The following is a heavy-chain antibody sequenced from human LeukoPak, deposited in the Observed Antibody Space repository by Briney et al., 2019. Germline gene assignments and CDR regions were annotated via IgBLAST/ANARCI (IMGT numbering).Heavy chain of an antibody. J-gene: IGHJ4*02. CDR2: IIPIFGTA. CDR3: ATFSVGGVPRGYSGYDGGRFDY. CDR1: GGTFSSYA. Sequence: SVKVSCKASGGTFSSYAISWVRQAPGQGLEWMGGIIPIFGTANYAQKFQGRVTITADESTSTAYMELSSLRSEDTAVYYCATFSVGGVPRGYSGYDGGRFDYWGQGTLVTVSS. D-gene: IGHD5-12*01. V-gene: IGHV1-69*13.